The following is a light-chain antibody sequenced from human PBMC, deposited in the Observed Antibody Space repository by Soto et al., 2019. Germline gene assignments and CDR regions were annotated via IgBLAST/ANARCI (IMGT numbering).Light chain of an antibody. J-gene: IGLJ1*01. V-gene: IGLV1-51*02. Sequence: QAVVTQPPSVSAAPGQKVTISCSGSNSNIGSNYVFWYQQLPGTAPKLLISADNQRPSRIPDRFSASKSGTSATLDITGLQTGDEADYYCGTWDASLSAGVFGTGTKVTVL. CDR1: NSNIGSNY. CDR3: GTWDASLSAGV. CDR2: ADN.